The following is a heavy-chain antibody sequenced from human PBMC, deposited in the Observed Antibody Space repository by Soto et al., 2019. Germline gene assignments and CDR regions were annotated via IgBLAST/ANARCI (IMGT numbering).Heavy chain of an antibody. Sequence: GGSLRLSCAASGFTFSNAWMSWVRQAPGKGLEWVGRIKSKTDGGTTDYAAPVKGRFTISRDDSKNTLYLQMNSLRAEDTAVYYCAKSITARPFDYWGQGALVTVSS. CDR1: GFTFSNAW. J-gene: IGHJ4*02. V-gene: IGHV3-15*01. CDR2: IKSKTDGGTT. D-gene: IGHD6-6*01. CDR3: AKSITARPFDY.